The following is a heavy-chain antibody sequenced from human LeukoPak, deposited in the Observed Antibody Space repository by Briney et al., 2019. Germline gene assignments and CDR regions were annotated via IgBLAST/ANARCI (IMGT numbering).Heavy chain of an antibody. CDR3: ARSYYYDSSGYYLYYFDY. D-gene: IGHD3-22*01. CDR1: GGSISSSSYY. V-gene: IGHV4-39*07. CDR2: IDYSGSI. J-gene: IGHJ4*02. Sequence: SETLSLTCTVSGGSISSSSYYWGWIRQPPGKGLEWIGSIDYSGSIYYNPSLKSRVTISVDTSKNQFSLKLSSVTAADTAVYYCARSYYYDSSGYYLYYFDYWGQGTLVTVSS.